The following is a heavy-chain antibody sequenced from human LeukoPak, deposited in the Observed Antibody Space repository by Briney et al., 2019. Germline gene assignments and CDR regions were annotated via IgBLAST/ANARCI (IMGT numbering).Heavy chain of an antibody. D-gene: IGHD6-19*01. CDR1: GGSVSSSYYY. CDR3: ARRRGSGWSPFAS. CDR2: IHQSGST. J-gene: IGHJ4*02. Sequence: SETLSLTCTVSGGSVSSSYYYWGWIRQPPGKGLEWIGEIHQSGSTYYNPSIKSRVIMSVDTSKNQFSLNLSSVTAAPTAVHYCARRRGSGWSPFASWGQGTLVTVSS. V-gene: IGHV4-39*01.